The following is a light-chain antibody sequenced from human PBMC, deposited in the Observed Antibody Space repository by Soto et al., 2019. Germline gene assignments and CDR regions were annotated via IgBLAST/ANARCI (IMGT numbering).Light chain of an antibody. V-gene: IGLV2-14*01. Sequence: QSVLTQPASVSGSPGQSITISCTGTSSDVGGYNYVSWYQQHPGKAPKLMIYDVSNRPSGVSNRFSGSKSGNTASLTIPGLQAEDEADYYCSSSTSSSTPVFGGGTKVTGL. CDR1: SSDVGGYNY. J-gene: IGLJ2*01. CDR2: DVS. CDR3: SSSTSSSTPV.